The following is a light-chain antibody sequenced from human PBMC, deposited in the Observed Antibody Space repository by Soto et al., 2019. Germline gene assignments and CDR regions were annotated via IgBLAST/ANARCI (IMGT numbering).Light chain of an antibody. V-gene: IGKV1-39*01. Sequence: DIQMTQSPSSLSASVGDRVTITCRASQSISSYLNWYQQKPGKAPKLLIYAASSLQSGVPSRFSGSGSGTDFTLTISSLQPEDFATYYCQQSYSGFTFGPGTKVEIK. CDR2: AAS. CDR1: QSISSY. J-gene: IGKJ3*01. CDR3: QQSYSGFT.